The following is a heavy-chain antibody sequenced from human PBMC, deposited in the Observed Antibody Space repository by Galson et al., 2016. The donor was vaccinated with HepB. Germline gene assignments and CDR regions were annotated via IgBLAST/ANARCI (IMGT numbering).Heavy chain of an antibody. J-gene: IGHJ4*02. CDR3: SRDFNWENGY. V-gene: IGHV3-23*01. CDR1: GFTFSNSD. CDR2: IHTSGERT. Sequence: SLRLSCAASGFTFSNSDLNWVRQAPGKGLEWVSNIHTSGERTYYADSVRGRFTISRDNSKNTLHLQMDSLRAEDTAVYYCSRDFNWENGYWGQGNLVTASS. D-gene: IGHD1-1*01.